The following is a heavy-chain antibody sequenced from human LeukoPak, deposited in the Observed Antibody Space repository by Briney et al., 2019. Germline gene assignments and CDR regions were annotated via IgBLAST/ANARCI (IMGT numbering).Heavy chain of an antibody. CDR1: GFNFNTYT. D-gene: IGHD6-6*01. Sequence: GGSLRLSCAASGFNFNTYTMNWVRQAPGKGVEWVSVIYSGGSTYYADSVKGRFTISRDNSKNTLYLQMNSLRAEDTAVYYCASSSSWGQGTLVTVSS. V-gene: IGHV3-53*01. CDR3: ASSSS. CDR2: IYSGGST. J-gene: IGHJ5*02.